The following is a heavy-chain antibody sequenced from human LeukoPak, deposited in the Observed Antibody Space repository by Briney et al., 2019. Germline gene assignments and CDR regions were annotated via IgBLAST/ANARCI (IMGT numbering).Heavy chain of an antibody. CDR2: VGIISDTV. CDR3: ARNLDV. CDR1: GFSFGSYS. J-gene: IGHJ6*02. Sequence: GGSLRLSCAASGFSFGSYSMNWVRQAPGKGLEWISFVGIISDTVSYADSVKGRFTISRDNAQNSLYLQMDSLRAEDTAVYYCARNLDVWGQGTTVTVSS. V-gene: IGHV3-48*04.